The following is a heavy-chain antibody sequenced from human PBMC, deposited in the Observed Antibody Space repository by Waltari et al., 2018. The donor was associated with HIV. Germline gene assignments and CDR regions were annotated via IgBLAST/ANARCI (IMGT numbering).Heavy chain of an antibody. Sequence: EVQLLESGGGLVQPGGSLRLSCAASGFTFSSYAMSWVRQAPGKVLEWVSAISGSGGSTYYADSVKGRFTISRDNSKNTLYLQMNSLRAEDTAVYYCAKGDYYDSSGPGYWGQGTLVTVSS. V-gene: IGHV3-23*01. D-gene: IGHD3-22*01. CDR3: AKGDYYDSSGPGY. CDR2: ISGSGGST. J-gene: IGHJ4*02. CDR1: GFTFSSYA.